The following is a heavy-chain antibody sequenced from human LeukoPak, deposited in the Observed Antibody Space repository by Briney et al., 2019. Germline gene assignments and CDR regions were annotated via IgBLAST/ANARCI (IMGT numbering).Heavy chain of an antibody. V-gene: IGHV3-11*01. D-gene: IGHD5-24*01. CDR1: GFTFSDYY. CDR2: ISSSGSTI. Sequence: GGSLRLSCAASGFTFSDYYMSWIRQAPGKGLEWVSYISSSGSTIYYADSVKGRFTISRDNAKDSLYLQMNSRRAEGTAVYYCVICFRDGCNLDYWGQGTLVTVSS. J-gene: IGHJ4*02. CDR3: VICFRDGCNLDY.